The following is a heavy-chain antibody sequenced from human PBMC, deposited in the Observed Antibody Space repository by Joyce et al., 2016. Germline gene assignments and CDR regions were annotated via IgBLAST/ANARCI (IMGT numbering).Heavy chain of an antibody. Sequence: EVQLVESGGGLVQPGGSLRLSCAASGFTVSRYWVSWGRQAPGKGLEWVANEKEDGSEESYVDSVKGRFTISRDNAKNSLFLQMNSLRGEDTAVYYCAGGGITGTRYYFNYWGQGILVSVSS. CDR1: GFTVSRYW. J-gene: IGHJ4*02. D-gene: IGHD1-20*01. CDR3: AGGGITGTRYYFNY. CDR2: EKEDGSEE. V-gene: IGHV3-7*04.